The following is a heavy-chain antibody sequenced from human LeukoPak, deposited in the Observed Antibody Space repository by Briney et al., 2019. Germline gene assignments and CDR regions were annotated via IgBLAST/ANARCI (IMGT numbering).Heavy chain of an antibody. CDR3: ARLLGYCSGGSCYSCGYFDY. CDR1: GLTFSRYW. J-gene: IGHJ4*02. D-gene: IGHD2-15*01. Sequence: PGGSLRLSCAASGLTFSRYWMSWVRQAPGKGLEWVANIKQDGSETYYADSVKGRFTISRDNAKNSLFLQINSLSAEDTAVYYCARLLGYCSGGSCYSCGYFDYWGQGTLVTVSS. V-gene: IGHV3-7*04. CDR2: IKQDGSET.